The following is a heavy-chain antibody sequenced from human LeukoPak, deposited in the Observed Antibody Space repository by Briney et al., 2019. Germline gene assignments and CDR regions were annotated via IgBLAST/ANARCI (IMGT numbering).Heavy chain of an antibody. Sequence: SETLSLTCTVSGGSISSYYWSWIRQPPGKGLEWIGYIYYSGSTNYNPSLKSRVTISVDTSKNQFSLKLSSVTAADTAVYSCARDPGGVATLTFDYWGQGTLVTVSS. D-gene: IGHD5-12*01. CDR3: ARDPGGVATLTFDY. J-gene: IGHJ4*02. V-gene: IGHV4-59*01. CDR1: GGSISSYY. CDR2: IYYSGST.